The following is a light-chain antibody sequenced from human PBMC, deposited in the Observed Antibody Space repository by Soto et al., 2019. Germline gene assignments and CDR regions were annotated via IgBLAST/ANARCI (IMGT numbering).Light chain of an antibody. Sequence: VRTMSAGTLSLSKRERAPLSCRASQSVSNNYLAWYQQKPGQAPRLLIYGASNRATGIPDRFSGSGSGTDFTLTISRLEPEDFGVYYCQQYGSSGTFGQGTRLAIK. J-gene: IGKJ5*01. CDR1: QSVSNNY. CDR2: GAS. CDR3: QQYGSSGT. V-gene: IGKV3-20*01.